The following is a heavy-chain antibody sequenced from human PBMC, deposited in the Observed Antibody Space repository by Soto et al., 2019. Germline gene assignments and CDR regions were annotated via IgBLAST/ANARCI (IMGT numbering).Heavy chain of an antibody. CDR2: TRNKANSYTT. V-gene: IGHV3-72*01. CDR3: ATYSLFGYSSSWGVEDDDPYYYYGMDV. CDR1: GFTVSDHY. D-gene: IGHD6-13*01. Sequence: GGSLRLSCAASGFTVSDHYMDWVRQAPGKGLEWVGRTRNKANSYTTEYAASVKGRFTISRDDSKNSLYLQMNSLKTEDTAVYYCATYSLFGYSSSWGVEDDDPYYYYGMDVWGQGTTVTVSS. J-gene: IGHJ6*02.